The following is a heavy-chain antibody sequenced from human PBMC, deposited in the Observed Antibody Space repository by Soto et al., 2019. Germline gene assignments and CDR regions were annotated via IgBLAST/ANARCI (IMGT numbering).Heavy chain of an antibody. CDR2: ISYDGSNK. CDR3: AKDLSRRAVAGSFDY. V-gene: IGHV3-30*18. CDR1: GFTFSSYG. Sequence: QVQLVESGGGVVQPGRSLRLSCAASGFTFSSYGMHWVRQAPGKGLEWVAVISYDGSNKYYADSVKGRFTISRDNSKNTLYLQMNSLRAEDTAVYYCAKDLSRRAVAGSFDYWGQGTLVTVSS. D-gene: IGHD6-19*01. J-gene: IGHJ4*02.